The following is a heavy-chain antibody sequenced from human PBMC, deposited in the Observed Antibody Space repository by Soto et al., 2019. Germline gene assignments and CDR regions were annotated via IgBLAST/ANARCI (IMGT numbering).Heavy chain of an antibody. J-gene: IGHJ2*01. CDR2: IFSNDEK. CDR3: ARTFYSSSWYWYFDL. CDR1: GFSLSNARMG. D-gene: IGHD6-13*01. V-gene: IGHV2-26*01. Sequence: QVTLKESGPVLVKPTETLTLTCTVSGFSLSNARMGVSWIRQPPGKALEWLAHIFSNDEKSYSTSLKSRLTISKDTSKSQVVLTRTYMDPVDTATYYCARTFYSSSWYWYFDLWGRGTLVTVSS.